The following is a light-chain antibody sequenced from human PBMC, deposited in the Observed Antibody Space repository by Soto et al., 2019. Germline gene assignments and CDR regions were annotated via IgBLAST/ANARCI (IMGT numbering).Light chain of an antibody. V-gene: IGLV2-14*01. CDR3: SSYTGSITWL. Sequence: QSALTQPASVSGSPGQSTTISCTGTSSDVGYYNYVSWYQQYPGKAPKLMIYEVSNRPSGVSNRFSGSKSGNTASLTISGLQAEDEADYYCSSYTGSITWLFGGGTKLTVL. J-gene: IGLJ3*02. CDR1: SSDVGYYNY. CDR2: EVS.